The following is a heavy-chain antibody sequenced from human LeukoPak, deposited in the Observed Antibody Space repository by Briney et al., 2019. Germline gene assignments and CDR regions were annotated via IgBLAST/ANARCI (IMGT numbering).Heavy chain of an antibody. CDR2: ISGSGGST. CDR3: ARDSHITIFGVARGWFDP. V-gene: IGHV3-23*01. Sequence: GGSLRLSCAASGFTFSSYAMSWVRQAPGRGLEWVSAISGSGGSTYYADSVKGRFTISRDNAKNSLYLQMNSLRAEDTAVYYCARDSHITIFGVARGWFDPWGQGTLVTVSS. D-gene: IGHD3-3*01. J-gene: IGHJ5*02. CDR1: GFTFSSYA.